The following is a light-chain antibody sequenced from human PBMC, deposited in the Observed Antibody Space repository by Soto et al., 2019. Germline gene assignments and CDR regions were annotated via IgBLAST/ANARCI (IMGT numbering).Light chain of an antibody. CDR1: QSVSSY. CDR3: QQRSNWPGT. CDR2: DAS. V-gene: IGKV3-11*01. J-gene: IGKJ2*01. Sequence: EIVLTQSPATLSLSPGEIATLSCRASQSVSSYLAWYQQKPGQAPRLLIYDASNRATVIPARFSGSGSRTDFALTSSRLEPEDFGVYYCQQRSNWPGTFGHGTKREIK.